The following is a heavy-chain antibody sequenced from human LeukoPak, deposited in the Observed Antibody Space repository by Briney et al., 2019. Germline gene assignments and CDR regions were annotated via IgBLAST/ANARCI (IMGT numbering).Heavy chain of an antibody. D-gene: IGHD2-2*01. Sequence: ASVKVSCKASGYTFTSYYMHWVRQAPGQGLEWMGIINPSGGSTSYAQKFQGRVTMTRDMSTRTVYMELSSLRSEDTAVYYCAREGLEDSGYCSSTSCCHAYCVDVWGKGTTVTVSS. J-gene: IGHJ6*03. CDR1: GYTFTSYY. CDR2: INPSGGST. CDR3: AREGLEDSGYCSSTSCCHAYCVDV. V-gene: IGHV1-46*01.